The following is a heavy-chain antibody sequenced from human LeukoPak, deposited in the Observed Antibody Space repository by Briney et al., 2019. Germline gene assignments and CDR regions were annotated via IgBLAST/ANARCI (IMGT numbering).Heavy chain of an antibody. CDR1: GGSISSYY. J-gene: IGHJ4*02. Sequence: SETLSLTCTVSGGSISSYYWSWLRQPPGKGLEWIGYIYYSGSTNSNPSLRSRVTISVDTSKNQLSLKLGSVTAADTAVYYCARERHREGYNLPFYCDYWGQGTLVTVSS. CDR2: IYYSGST. V-gene: IGHV4-59*01. CDR3: ARERHREGYNLPFYCDY. D-gene: IGHD5-24*01.